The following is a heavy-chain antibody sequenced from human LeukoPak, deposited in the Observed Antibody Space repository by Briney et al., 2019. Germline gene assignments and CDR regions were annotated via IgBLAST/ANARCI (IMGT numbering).Heavy chain of an antibody. CDR2: IYYSGST. Sequence: SETLSLTCTVSGVSISSSSYYWGWIRQPPGKGLEWIGSIYYSGSTYYNPSLKSRVTISVDTSKNQFSLKLSSVTAADTAVYYCARGASLRYFDWYGEPYYFDYWGQGTLVTVSS. V-gene: IGHV4-39*07. D-gene: IGHD3-9*01. CDR1: GVSISSSSYY. CDR3: ARGASLRYFDWYGEPYYFDY. J-gene: IGHJ4*02.